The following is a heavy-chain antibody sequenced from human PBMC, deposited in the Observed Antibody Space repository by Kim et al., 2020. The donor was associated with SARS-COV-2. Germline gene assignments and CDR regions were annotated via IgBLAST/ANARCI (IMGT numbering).Heavy chain of an antibody. V-gene: IGHV3-74*01. J-gene: IGHJ4*02. CDR2: DGNIT. CDR3: ARGMGDY. Sequence: DGNITSYADSVKGRFTNSRDNAKNTLYLQMNNLRDEDTAVYYCARGMGDYWGQGTLVSVSS.